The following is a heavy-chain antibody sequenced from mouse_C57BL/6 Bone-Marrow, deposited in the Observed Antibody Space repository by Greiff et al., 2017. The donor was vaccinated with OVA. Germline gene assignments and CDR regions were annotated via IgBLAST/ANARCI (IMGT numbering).Heavy chain of an antibody. CDR3: ARDNGDWYFDC. CDR1: GFTFSDFY. Sequence: EVKLVESGGGLVQSGRSLRLSCATSGFTFSDFYMEWVRQAPGKGLEWIAASSNKANDYTTEYSASVKGRFIVSRDTSPSILYLQMNALSAEDTAVYYCARDNGDWYFDCWGTGTTVTVSS. J-gene: IGHJ1*03. V-gene: IGHV7-1*01. D-gene: IGHD1-1*01. CDR2: SSNKANDYTT.